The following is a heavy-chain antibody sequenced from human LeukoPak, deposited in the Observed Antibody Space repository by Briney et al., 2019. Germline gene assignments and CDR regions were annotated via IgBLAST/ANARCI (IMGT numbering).Heavy chain of an antibody. CDR2: IYYSGST. Sequence: SETLSLTCTVSGGSISSGDYYWSWILQPPGKGLEWIGYIYYSGSTYYNPSLKSRVTISVDTSKNQFSLKLSSVTAADTAVYYCARGEGDSSSWFDPWGQGTLVTVSS. D-gene: IGHD6-13*01. V-gene: IGHV4-30-4*08. CDR3: ARGEGDSSSWFDP. CDR1: GGSISSGDYY. J-gene: IGHJ5*02.